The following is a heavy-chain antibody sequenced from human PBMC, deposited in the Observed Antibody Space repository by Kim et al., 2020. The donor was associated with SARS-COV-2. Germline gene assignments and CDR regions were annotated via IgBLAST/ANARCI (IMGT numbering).Heavy chain of an antibody. V-gene: IGHV4-30-2*01. J-gene: IGHJ5*02. CDR2: IYHSGST. Sequence: SETLSLTCAVSGGSISSGGYSWSWIRQPPGKGLEWIGYIYHSGSTYYNPSLKSRVTISVDRSKNQFSLKLSSVTAADTAVYYCARTADYSNPNWFDPWGQGTLVTVSS. CDR1: GGSISSGGYS. CDR3: ARTADYSNPNWFDP. D-gene: IGHD4-4*01.